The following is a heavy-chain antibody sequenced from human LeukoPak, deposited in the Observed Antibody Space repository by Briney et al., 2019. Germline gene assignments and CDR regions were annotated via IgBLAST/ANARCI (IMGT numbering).Heavy chain of an antibody. CDR2: IYYSGST. J-gene: IGHJ6*03. CDR3: ARGGPPGYYYDYYMDV. Sequence: PSETLSLTCAVSGGSISSGGYSWSWIRQPPGKRLEWIGYIYYSGSTYYNPSLKSRVTISVDTSKNQFSLNLSSVTAADTAVYYCARGGPPGYYYDYYMDVWGKGTTVTVSS. V-gene: IGHV4-30-4*07. CDR1: GGSISSGGYS.